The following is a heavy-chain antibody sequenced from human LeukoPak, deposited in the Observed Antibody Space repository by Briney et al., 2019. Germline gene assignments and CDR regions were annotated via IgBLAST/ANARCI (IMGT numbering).Heavy chain of an antibody. Sequence: GGSLRLSCAASGFTFSSYSMNWVRQAPGKGLEWVSSISSSSSYIYYADSVKGRFTISRDNAKNSLYPQMNSLRAEDTAVYYCASSYSSGWYSDYWGQGTLVTVSS. D-gene: IGHD6-19*01. V-gene: IGHV3-21*01. J-gene: IGHJ4*02. CDR3: ASSYSSGWYSDY. CDR1: GFTFSSYS. CDR2: ISSSSSYI.